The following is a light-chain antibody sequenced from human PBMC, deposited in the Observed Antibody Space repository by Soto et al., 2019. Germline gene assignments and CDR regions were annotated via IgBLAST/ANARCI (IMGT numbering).Light chain of an antibody. V-gene: IGKV1-39*01. J-gene: IGKJ1*01. CDR2: GAS. Sequence: DIQMTQSPPTLSASVGDRVTITCRAIQTISAWIAWYQQKPGKAPQVLIYGASTLRSGGALWFSGSGAATDVTLTISSLEPEEVATSYCQESYSFLWGTCGQGTKVDIK. CDR1: QTISAW. CDR3: QESYSFLWGT.